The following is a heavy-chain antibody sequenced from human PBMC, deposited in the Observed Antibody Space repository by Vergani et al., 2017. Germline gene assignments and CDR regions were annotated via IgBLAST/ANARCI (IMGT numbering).Heavy chain of an antibody. Sequence: QVQLPESGPGLVKPSETLSLTCPVSGGSISSYYWSWIRQPPGKGLEWIGYIYYSGSTNYNPSLKSRVTISVDTSKNQFSLKLSLVTAADTAVYYCARTTVTTAFDYWGQGTLVTVSS. CDR3: ARTTVTTAFDY. J-gene: IGHJ4*02. CDR1: GGSISSYY. CDR2: IYYSGST. V-gene: IGHV4-59*01. D-gene: IGHD4-17*01.